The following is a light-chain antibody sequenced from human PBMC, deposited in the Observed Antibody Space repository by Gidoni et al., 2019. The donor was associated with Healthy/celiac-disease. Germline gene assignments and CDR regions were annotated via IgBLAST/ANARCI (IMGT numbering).Light chain of an antibody. CDR3: QQYGSSPT. V-gene: IGKV3-20*01. CDR1: QSVSSSY. J-gene: IGKJ1*01. Sequence: EIVLTQSPGTLSLSPGERATLPCRASQSVSSSYLAWYQQKPGQAPRLLIYGASSGSGTDFTFTISRLEPEDFAVYYCQQYGSSPTFXQXTKVEIK. CDR2: GAS.